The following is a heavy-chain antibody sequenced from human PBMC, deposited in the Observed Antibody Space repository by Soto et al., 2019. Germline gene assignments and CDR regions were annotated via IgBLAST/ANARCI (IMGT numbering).Heavy chain of an antibody. Sequence: GGSLRLSCAASGFTFSSYWMSWVRQAPGKGLEWVANIKHEGNEKHYVDSVKGRFTITRDTAESTLYLHMNSLRAEDTAVYYCARQRDYYNSWGEGTLVTVYS. CDR3: ARQRDYYNS. D-gene: IGHD3-22*01. V-gene: IGHV3-7*01. CDR1: GFTFSSYW. CDR2: IKHEGNEK. J-gene: IGHJ4*02.